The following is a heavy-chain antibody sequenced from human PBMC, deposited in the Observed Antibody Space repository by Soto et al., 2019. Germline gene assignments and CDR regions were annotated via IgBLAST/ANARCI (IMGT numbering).Heavy chain of an antibody. CDR3: ASGDYVGSSDYYMDV. CDR1: GGSISSYY. J-gene: IGHJ6*03. D-gene: IGHD4-17*01. CDR2: IYYSGST. Sequence: QVQLQESGPGLVKPSETLSLTCTVSGGSISSYYWSWIRQPPGKGLEWIGYIYYSGSTNYNPSLKSRVTISVDTSKNPFSLKLSSVTAADTAVYYCASGDYVGSSDYYMDVWGKGTTVTVSS. V-gene: IGHV4-59*01.